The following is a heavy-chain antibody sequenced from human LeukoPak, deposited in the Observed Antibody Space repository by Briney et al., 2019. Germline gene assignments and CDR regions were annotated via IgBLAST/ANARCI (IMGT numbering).Heavy chain of an antibody. CDR1: GFTFSSYA. V-gene: IGHV3-23*01. Sequence: PGGSLRLSCTASGFTFSSYAMSWVRQAPGKGLEWVSAISGSGGSTYYADSVKGQFTISRDNSKNTLYLQMNGLRAEDTAVYYCAKGPHAFDIWGQGTMVTVSS. J-gene: IGHJ3*02. CDR2: ISGSGGST. CDR3: AKGPHAFDI.